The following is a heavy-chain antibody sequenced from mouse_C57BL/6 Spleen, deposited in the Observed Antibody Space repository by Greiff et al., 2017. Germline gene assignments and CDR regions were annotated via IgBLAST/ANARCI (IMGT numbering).Heavy chain of an antibody. D-gene: IGHD1-1*01. V-gene: IGHV14-1*01. CDR2: IDPEDGDT. J-gene: IGHJ2*01. Sequence: VQLQQSGAELVRPGASVKLSCTASGFNIKDYYMHWVKQRPEQGLEWIGRIDPEDGDTEYAPKFQGKAPMTADTSSNTAYLQLSSLTSEDTAVYYCTTPPTVYGWGFDYWGQGTTLTVSS. CDR1: GFNIKDYY. CDR3: TTPPTVYGWGFDY.